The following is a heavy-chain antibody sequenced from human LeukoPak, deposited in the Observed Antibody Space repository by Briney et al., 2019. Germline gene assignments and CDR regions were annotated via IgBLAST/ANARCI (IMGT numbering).Heavy chain of an antibody. D-gene: IGHD4-17*01. J-gene: IGHJ4*02. V-gene: IGHV3-48*02. CDR1: GFTFSSYG. CDR3: AKSATRTVSHIDY. Sequence: QPGASLRLSCAASGFTFSSYGMNWLRQAAGKVLEWVSYISGSGTTNYYGDSVKGRFTISRDNAKNSLYLQMNSLKDEDTAVYYCAKSATRTVSHIDYWGQGTLVIASS. CDR2: ISGSGTTN.